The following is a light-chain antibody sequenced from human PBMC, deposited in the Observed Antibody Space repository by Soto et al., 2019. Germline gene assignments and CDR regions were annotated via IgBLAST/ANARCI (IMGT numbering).Light chain of an antibody. V-gene: IGLV2-11*01. CDR2: DVS. J-gene: IGLJ1*01. Sequence: QSALTQPRSVSGTPGQSVTISCTGTSSDVADYNYVSWYQQHPGKTPKLMIYDVSKRPSGVPDRFSGSKSGNTASLTISGLQAEDEADYYCGSYTYSSTPCVFGTGSKATGL. CDR3: GSYTYSSTPCV. CDR1: SSDVADYNY.